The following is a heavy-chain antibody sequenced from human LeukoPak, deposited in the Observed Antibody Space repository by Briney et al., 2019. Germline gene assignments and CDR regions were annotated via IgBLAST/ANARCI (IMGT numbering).Heavy chain of an antibody. V-gene: IGHV3-7*03. Sequence: PGGSLRLSCAASGFTFSSYWMVWVRQAPGKGLEWVANIKQDGSEKYYVDSVKGRFTISRDNAKNSLYLQMNSLRAEDTAVYYCAGDLRITVAGTNYYYYGMDVWGQGTTVTVSS. CDR2: IKQDGSEK. J-gene: IGHJ6*02. D-gene: IGHD6-19*01. CDR3: AGDLRITVAGTNYYYYGMDV. CDR1: GFTFSSYW.